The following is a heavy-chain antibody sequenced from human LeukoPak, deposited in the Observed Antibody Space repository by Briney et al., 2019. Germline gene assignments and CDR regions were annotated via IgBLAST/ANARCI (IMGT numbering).Heavy chain of an antibody. V-gene: IGHV3-64*01. CDR3: ARDGGIAAAGTFDY. CDR2: ISSNGGST. CDR1: GFTFSSYA. D-gene: IGHD6-13*01. Sequence: PGGSLRLXCAASGFTFSSYAMHWVRQAPGKGLEYVSAISSNGGSTYYANSAKGRFTISRDNSKNTLYLQMGSLRAEDMAVYYCARDGGIAAAGTFDYWGQGTLVTVSS. J-gene: IGHJ4*02.